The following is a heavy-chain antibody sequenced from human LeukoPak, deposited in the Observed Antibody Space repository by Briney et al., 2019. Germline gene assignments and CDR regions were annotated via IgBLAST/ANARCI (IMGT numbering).Heavy chain of an antibody. D-gene: IGHD2-2*01. CDR3: ARDSDVVPAYYFDY. CDR1: GFTFSDYY. V-gene: IGHV3-11*04. CDR2: ISSSGSTI. J-gene: IGHJ4*02. Sequence: KSGGSLRLSCAASGFTFSDYYMSWIRQAPGKGLEWVSYISSSGSTIYYADSVKGRFTISRGNAKNSLYLQMNSLRAEDTAVYYCARDSDVVPAYYFDYWGQGTLVTVSS.